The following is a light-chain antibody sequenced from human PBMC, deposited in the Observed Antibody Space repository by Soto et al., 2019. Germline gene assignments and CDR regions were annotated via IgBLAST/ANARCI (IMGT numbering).Light chain of an antibody. CDR3: QKYNSAPLT. J-gene: IGKJ4*01. CDR1: QNIRNL. CDR2: AAS. V-gene: IGKV1-27*01. Sequence: DIQLAQSPSTLSAAIGDSVTITCRASQNIRNLLAWYQQKPGKAPKPLIYAASTLQAGVPSRFSGSGSGTDFTLTISSLHPEDVAAYYCQKYNSAPLTFGGGTKVDIK.